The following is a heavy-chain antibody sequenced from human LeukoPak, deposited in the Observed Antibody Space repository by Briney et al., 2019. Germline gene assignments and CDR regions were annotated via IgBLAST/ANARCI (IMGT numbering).Heavy chain of an antibody. D-gene: IGHD6-19*01. Sequence: SETLSLTCTVSGGSISSSSYYWGWIRQPPGKGLEWIGSIYYSGSTYYNPSLKRRVTISVDTSKNQFSLKLSSVTAADTAVYYCARLSISYSSGMFNWGQGTLVTVSS. J-gene: IGHJ4*02. CDR3: ARLSISYSSGMFN. CDR1: GGSISSSSYY. CDR2: IYYSGST. V-gene: IGHV4-39*01.